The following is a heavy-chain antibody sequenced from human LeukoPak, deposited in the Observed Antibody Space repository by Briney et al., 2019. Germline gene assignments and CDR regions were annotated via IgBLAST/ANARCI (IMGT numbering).Heavy chain of an antibody. CDR3: ARDPPRGSGHYEY. J-gene: IGHJ4*02. Sequence: PGGSLRLSCAASGFTFSSYSMNWVAQAPGKGLEWVSSISSSSSYIYYADSVKGRFTISRDNAKNSLYLQMNSLRAEDTAVYYCARDPPRGSGHYEYWRERPLVTVSS. V-gene: IGHV3-21*01. D-gene: IGHD3-22*01. CDR2: ISSSSSYI. CDR1: GFTFSSYS.